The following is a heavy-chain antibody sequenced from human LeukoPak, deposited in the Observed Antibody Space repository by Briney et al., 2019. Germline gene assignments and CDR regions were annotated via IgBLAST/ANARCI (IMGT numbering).Heavy chain of an antibody. Sequence: PSETLSLTCTVSGGSISSGGYYWSWIRQPPGKGLEWIGSIYYSGSTYYNPSLKSRVTISVDTSKNQFSLKLSSVTAADTAVYYCDGYNPYLHYWGQGTLVTVSS. CDR1: GGSISSGGYY. CDR3: DGYNPYLHY. CDR2: IYYSGST. V-gene: IGHV4-39*01. D-gene: IGHD5-24*01. J-gene: IGHJ4*02.